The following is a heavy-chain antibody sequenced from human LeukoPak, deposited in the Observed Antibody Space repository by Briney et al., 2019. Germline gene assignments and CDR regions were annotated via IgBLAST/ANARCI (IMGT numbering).Heavy chain of an antibody. J-gene: IGHJ3*02. CDR1: GFTFRNYA. CDR3: GSCLAYCSRTSLGNDAFDI. Sequence: GESLRLSCAASGFTFRNYALHWVRQTPGKGLEWVAVISYDGIDKYYADSVKGRFTISRDNFMNTLYLQMNSLRDEDTAVYYCGSCLAYCSRTSLGNDAFDIWGQGTKVTVSS. V-gene: IGHV3-30-3*01. D-gene: IGHD2-2*01. CDR2: ISYDGIDK.